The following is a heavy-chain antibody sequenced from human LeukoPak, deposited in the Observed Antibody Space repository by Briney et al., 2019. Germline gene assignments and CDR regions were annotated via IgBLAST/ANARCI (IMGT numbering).Heavy chain of an antibody. V-gene: IGHV1-46*01. CDR1: GYTFTSYY. Sequence: GASVKVSCKASGYTFTSYYMHWVRQAPGQGLEWMGLINPSGGSTTYAQKFQGRVTMTRDTSTSTAYMELSSLRSEDTAVYYCARGGAPDDFWSGYYTGIGFDYWGQGTLVTVSS. CDR2: INPSGGST. D-gene: IGHD3-3*01. J-gene: IGHJ4*02. CDR3: ARGGAPDDFWSGYYTGIGFDY.